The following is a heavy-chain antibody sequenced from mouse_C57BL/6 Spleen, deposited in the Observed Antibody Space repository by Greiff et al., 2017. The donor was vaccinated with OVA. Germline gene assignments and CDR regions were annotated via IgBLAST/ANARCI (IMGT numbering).Heavy chain of an antibody. Sequence: QVQLQQPGAELVKPGASVKLSCKASGYTFTSYWMHWVKQRPGQGLEWIGMIHPNSGSTNYNEKFKSKATLTVDKSSSTAYMQLSSLTSEDSAVYFCARDGNYSYWYFDVWGTGTTVTVSS. CDR1: GYTFTSYW. CDR3: ARDGNYSYWYFDV. D-gene: IGHD2-1*01. J-gene: IGHJ1*03. CDR2: IHPNSGST. V-gene: IGHV1-64*01.